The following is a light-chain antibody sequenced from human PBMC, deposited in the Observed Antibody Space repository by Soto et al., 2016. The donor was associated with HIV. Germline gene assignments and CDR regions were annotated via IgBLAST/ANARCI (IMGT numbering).Light chain of an antibody. Sequence: SYELTQPPSVSVAPGKTARITCGGDNLGSKSVNWYQQKPGQAPVLVLYDDSDRPSGIPERFSGSNSGNTATLTISRVEAGDEADYFCQVWDRSRDHPNWVFGGGTKLTIL. CDR2: DDS. CDR1: NLGSKS. J-gene: IGLJ3*02. V-gene: IGLV3-21*03. CDR3: QVWDRSRDHPNWV.